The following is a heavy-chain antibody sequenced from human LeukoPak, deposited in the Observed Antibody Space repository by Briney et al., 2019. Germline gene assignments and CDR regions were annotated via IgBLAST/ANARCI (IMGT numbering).Heavy chain of an antibody. CDR1: GFTFSSYG. V-gene: IGHV3-33*06. CDR2: IWYDGSNK. D-gene: IGHD3-3*01. CDR3: AKTLKDFWSGYIQPPDY. J-gene: IGHJ4*02. Sequence: PGGSLSLSCAASGFTFSSYGMHWVRQAPGKGLEWVAVIWYDGSNKYYADSVKGRFNISRDNSKNTLYLQMNSLRAEDTAVYYCAKTLKDFWSGYIQPPDYWGQGTLVTVSS.